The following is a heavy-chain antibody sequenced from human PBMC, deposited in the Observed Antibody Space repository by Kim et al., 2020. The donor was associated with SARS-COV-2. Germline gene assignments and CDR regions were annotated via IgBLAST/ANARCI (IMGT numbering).Heavy chain of an antibody. V-gene: IGHV3-33*06. CDR1: GFTFSSYG. CDR3: AKDWGPGDDYYDSSGYYFY. Sequence: GGSLRLSCAASGFTFSSYGMHWVRQAPGKGLEWVAVIWYDGSNKYYADSVKGRFTISRDNSKNTLYLQMNSLRAEDTAVYYCAKDWGPGDDYYDSSGYYFYWGQGTLVTVSS. J-gene: IGHJ4*02. CDR2: IWYDGSNK. D-gene: IGHD3-22*01.